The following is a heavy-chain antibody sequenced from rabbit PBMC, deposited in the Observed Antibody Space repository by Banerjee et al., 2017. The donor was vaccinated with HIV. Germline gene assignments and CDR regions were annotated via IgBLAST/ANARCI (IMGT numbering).Heavy chain of an antibody. CDR3: ASHAGSSYYPYYFNL. Sequence: QSLEESGGDLVKPGASLTLTCTASGFSFSSSYYMCWVRQAPGKGLEWIACIYAGSSGSTYYASWAKGRFTISKTSSTTVTLQMTSLTAADTATYFCASHAGSSYYPYYFNLWGQGTLVTVS. V-gene: IGHV1S40*01. J-gene: IGHJ4*01. CDR1: GFSFSSSYY. CDR2: IYAGSSGST. D-gene: IGHD8-1*01.